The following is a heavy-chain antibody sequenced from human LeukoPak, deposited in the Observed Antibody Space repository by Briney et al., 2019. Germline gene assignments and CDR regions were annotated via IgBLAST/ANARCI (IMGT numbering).Heavy chain of an antibody. J-gene: IGHJ4*02. Sequence: SETLSLTCGVYGGSFSGYYWSWIRQPPGKGLEWIGEINHSGSTNYNPSLKSRVTTSVDTSKNQFSLKLSSVTAADTAVYYCARDLSSGWGFDYWGQGTLVTVSS. D-gene: IGHD6-19*01. CDR2: INHSGST. V-gene: IGHV4-34*01. CDR3: ARDLSSGWGFDY. CDR1: GGSFSGYY.